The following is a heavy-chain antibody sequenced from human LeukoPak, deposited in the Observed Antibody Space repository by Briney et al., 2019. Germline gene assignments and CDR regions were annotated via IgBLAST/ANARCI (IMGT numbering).Heavy chain of an antibody. V-gene: IGHV4-34*01. D-gene: IGHD2-2*01. CDR2: INHSGST. CDR3: ASVLFRLGYCSSTSCPSYFDY. CDR1: GGSISSYY. J-gene: IGHJ4*02. Sequence: SETLSLTCTVSGGSISSYYWSWIRQPPGKGLEWIGEINHSGSTNYNPSLKSRVTISVDTSKNQFSLKLSSVTAADTAVYYCASVLFRLGYCSSTSCPSYFDYWGQGTLVTVSS.